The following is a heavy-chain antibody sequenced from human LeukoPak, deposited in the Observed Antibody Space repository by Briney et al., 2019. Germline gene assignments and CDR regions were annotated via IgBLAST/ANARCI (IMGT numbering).Heavy chain of an antibody. CDR3: AKDLPRFYGSGSYYLGGPLSLDY. J-gene: IGHJ4*02. CDR1: GFTFSSYW. D-gene: IGHD3-10*01. CDR2: IKQDGSEK. V-gene: IGHV3-7*01. Sequence: GGSLRLSCAASGFTFSSYWMSWVRQAPGKGLEWVANIKQDGSEKYYVDSVKGRFTISRDNSKNTLYLQMNSLRAEDTAVYYCAKDLPRFYGSGSYYLGGPLSLDYWGQGTLVTVSS.